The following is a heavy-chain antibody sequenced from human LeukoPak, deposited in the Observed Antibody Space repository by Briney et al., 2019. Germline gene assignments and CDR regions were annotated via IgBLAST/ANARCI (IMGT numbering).Heavy chain of an antibody. CDR1: GYSFTTFA. CDR3: ARFTVVTPYYFDY. J-gene: IGHJ4*02. CDR2: INTNTGNP. D-gene: IGHD4-23*01. Sequence: ASVKVSCKASGYSFTTFAMNWVRQAPGQGLEWMGWINTNTGNPTYAQGFTGRFVFSLDTSVSTAYLQISSLKAEDTAVYYCARFTVVTPYYFDYWGQGTLVTVSS. V-gene: IGHV7-4-1*02.